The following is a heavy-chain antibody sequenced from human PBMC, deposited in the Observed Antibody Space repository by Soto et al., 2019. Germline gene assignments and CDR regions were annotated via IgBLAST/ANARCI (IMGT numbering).Heavy chain of an antibody. CDR2: IWYDGSNK. J-gene: IGHJ4*02. CDR3: ARDASPQVGAVDD. Sequence: GGSLRLSCAASGFTFSSYGMHWVRQAPGKGLEWVAVIWYDGSNKYYADSVKGRFTISRDNSKNTLYLQMNSLRAEDTAVYYCARDASPQVGAVDDWGQGTLVTVSS. D-gene: IGHD1-26*01. V-gene: IGHV3-33*01. CDR1: GFTFSSYG.